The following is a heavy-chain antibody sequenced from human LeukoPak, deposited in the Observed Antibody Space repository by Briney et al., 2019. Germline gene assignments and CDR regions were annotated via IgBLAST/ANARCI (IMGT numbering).Heavy chain of an antibody. CDR1: GFTFSNYA. J-gene: IGHJ4*02. D-gene: IGHD1-1*01. CDR2: ISGSGYRT. V-gene: IGHV3-23*01. Sequence: GGSLRLSCAAPGFTFSNYAMSWVRQAAGKGLEWVSTISGSGYRTYYADSVKGRFTISRDNSMNTLYLQMTSLRVEDTAVYYCANWIEGRHEKFDYWGQGTLVTVSS. CDR3: ANWIEGRHEKFDY.